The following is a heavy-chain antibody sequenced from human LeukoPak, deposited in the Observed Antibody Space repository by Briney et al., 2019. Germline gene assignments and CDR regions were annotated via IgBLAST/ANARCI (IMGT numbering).Heavy chain of an antibody. J-gene: IGHJ6*03. CDR2: INWNGGNT. V-gene: IGHV3-20*04. CDR3: ARDPYNGYYGDDYYYYMDV. CDR1: GFTFDDYG. Sequence: GGSLRLSCAASGFTFDDYGMNWVRQAPGKGLEWVSGINWNGGNTHYADSVKGRFTISRDNAKNSLSLQMNSLRAEDTAVYYCARDPYNGYYGDDYYYYMDVWGKGTTVTISS. D-gene: IGHD4-17*01.